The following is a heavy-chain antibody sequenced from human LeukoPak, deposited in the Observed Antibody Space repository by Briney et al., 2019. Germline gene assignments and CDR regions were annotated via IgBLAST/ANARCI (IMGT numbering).Heavy chain of an antibody. CDR2: IRYDGSNK. V-gene: IGHV3-30*02. J-gene: IGHJ1*01. CDR1: GFTFSSYG. CDR3: AKFANSQDIVVVPAAIREYFQH. D-gene: IGHD2-2*02. Sequence: GGSLRLSCAASGFTFSSYGMHWVRQAPGKGLEWVAFIRYDGSNKYYADSVKGRFTISRDNSKNTLYLQMNSLRAEDTAVYYCAKFANSQDIVVVPAAIREYFQHWGQGTLVTVSS.